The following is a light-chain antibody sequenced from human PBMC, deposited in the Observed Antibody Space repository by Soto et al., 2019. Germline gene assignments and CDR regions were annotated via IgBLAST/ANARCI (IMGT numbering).Light chain of an antibody. CDR3: SSYTSSSTLV. Sequence: QSALTQPASVSGSPGQSITISCTGTSSDVGAYNYVSWYQQHPGTAPKLMIFDVSYRPSGVSNRFSGSKSDNTASLTISGLQAEDEADYYCSSYTSSSTLVFGGGTKVTVL. J-gene: IGLJ2*01. V-gene: IGLV2-14*01. CDR2: DVS. CDR1: SSDVGAYNY.